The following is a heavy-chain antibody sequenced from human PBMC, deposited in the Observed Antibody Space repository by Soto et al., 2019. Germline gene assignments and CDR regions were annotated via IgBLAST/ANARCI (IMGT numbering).Heavy chain of an antibody. Sequence: GASVKVSCKASGGTFSSYAISWVRQAPGQGLEWMGGIIPIFGTANYAQKFQGRVTITADESTSTAYMELSSLRSEDTAVYYCARMADDFWSGYSWNYFDYWGQGTLVTVSS. J-gene: IGHJ4*02. CDR1: GGTFSSYA. D-gene: IGHD3-3*01. V-gene: IGHV1-69*13. CDR2: IIPIFGTA. CDR3: ARMADDFWSGYSWNYFDY.